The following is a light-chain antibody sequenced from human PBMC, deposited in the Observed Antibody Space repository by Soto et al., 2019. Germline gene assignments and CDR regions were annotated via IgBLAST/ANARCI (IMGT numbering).Light chain of an antibody. Sequence: EIVMTQSPATLSVSPGARAPLSCRASQSVSSNLAWYQQNPGQAPRLLIYGTSTRATGIPARFSGSGSGTEFTLTISSLQSEDFAVYYCQQYNNWPLTFGGGTKVDIK. CDR2: GTS. CDR3: QQYNNWPLT. V-gene: IGKV3-15*01. J-gene: IGKJ4*01. CDR1: QSVSSN.